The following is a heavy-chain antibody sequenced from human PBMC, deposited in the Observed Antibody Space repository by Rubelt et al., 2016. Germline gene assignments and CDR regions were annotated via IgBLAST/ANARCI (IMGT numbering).Heavy chain of an antibody. CDR1: GGSLSGSSFY. V-gene: IGHV4-39*07. CDR3: ARDQGVAGAAMIGDY. Sequence: QLQLQESGPGLLRPSETLSLTCSVSGGSLSGSSFYWAWIRQPPGKELEWIGNIYYTGSTYYNPSLRSRVTISVDTAKNQFSLRLTSVTAADTATYYCARDQGVAGAAMIGDYWGRGTLVTVSS. CDR2: IYYTGST. J-gene: IGHJ4*02. D-gene: IGHD2-2*01.